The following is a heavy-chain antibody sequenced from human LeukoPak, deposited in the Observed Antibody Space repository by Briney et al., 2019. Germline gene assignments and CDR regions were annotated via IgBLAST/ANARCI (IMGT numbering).Heavy chain of an antibody. CDR2: IYYSGST. CDR3: ARVPLYSGTYYFDY. D-gene: IGHD1-26*01. V-gene: IGHV4-59*01. CDR1: GGSISGYY. J-gene: IGHJ4*02. Sequence: SETLSLTCTVSGGSISGYYWSWIRQPPGKGLEWLGYIYYSGSTNYNPSLKSRVTISVDASKNQFSLKLSSVTAADTAVYYCARVPLYSGTYYFDYWGQGTLVTVSS.